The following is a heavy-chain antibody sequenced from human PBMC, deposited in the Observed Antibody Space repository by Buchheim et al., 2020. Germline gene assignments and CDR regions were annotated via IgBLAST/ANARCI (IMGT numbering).Heavy chain of an antibody. CDR3: ARELYSNYYYYGMDV. CDR2: INPSGGST. CDR1: GYTFTNYY. V-gene: IGHV1-46*01. Sequence: QVQLVQSGAEVKKPGASVKVSCKASGYTFTNYYMHWVRQAPGQGLEWMGIINPSGGSTSYAQKFQGRVTMTRDTSTSTVYMELSSLKSEDTAVYYCARELYSNYYYYGMDVWGQGTT. D-gene: IGHD2-2*02. J-gene: IGHJ6*02.